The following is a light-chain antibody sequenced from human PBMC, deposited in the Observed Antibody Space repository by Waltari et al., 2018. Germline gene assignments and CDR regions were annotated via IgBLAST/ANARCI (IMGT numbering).Light chain of an antibody. Sequence: QTVVTQEPSLSVSPGGTVTLTCALTSGSVSTTSYAAWYQQTPGPPPRTLVSKGGSRSSGVPDRFSGSILGNKAALTMTGAQADDETNYYCSLYMGSGIWVFGGGTKLTVL. V-gene: IGLV8-61*01. CDR1: SGSVSTTSY. J-gene: IGLJ3*02. CDR3: SLYMGSGIWV. CDR2: KGG.